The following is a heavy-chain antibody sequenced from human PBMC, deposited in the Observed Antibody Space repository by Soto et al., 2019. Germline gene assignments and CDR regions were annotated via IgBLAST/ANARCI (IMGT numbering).Heavy chain of an antibody. V-gene: IGHV3-9*01. Sequence: GGSLRLSCGGSGFSFDDYTMHWVRQAPGKGPEWVASLSWNSGFSGYADSVKGRFTISRDNAQSSVHLQMNNLRTEDTALYYCAKGRGTIVVTDAYDLWGQGTMVTVSS. D-gene: IGHD3-22*01. CDR2: LSWNSGFS. J-gene: IGHJ3*01. CDR1: GFSFDDYT. CDR3: AKGRGTIVVTDAYDL.